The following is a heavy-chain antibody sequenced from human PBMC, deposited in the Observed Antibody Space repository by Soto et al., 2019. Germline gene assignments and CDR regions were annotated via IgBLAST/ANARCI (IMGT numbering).Heavy chain of an antibody. Sequence: SETLSLTCAVSGGSISSGGYSWSWIRQPPGKGLEWIGYIYHSGSTYYNPSLKSRVTISVDRSKNQFSLKLSSVTAADTAVYYCARGITIFHYFDYWGQGNLVTVSS. CDR3: ARGITIFHYFDY. D-gene: IGHD3-9*01. J-gene: IGHJ4*02. V-gene: IGHV4-30-2*01. CDR1: GGSISSGGYS. CDR2: IYHSGST.